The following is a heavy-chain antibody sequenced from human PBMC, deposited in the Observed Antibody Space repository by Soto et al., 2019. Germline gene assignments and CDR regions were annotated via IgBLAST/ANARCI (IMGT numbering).Heavy chain of an antibody. CDR3: ARDGSLGQLVLFGWFDP. Sequence: QVQLVESGGGVVQPGRSLRLSCAASGFTFSSYAMHWVRQAPGKGQEWVAVISYDGSNKYYADSVKGRFTISRDNSKNTLYLQMNSLRAEDTAVYYCARDGSLGQLVLFGWFDPWGQGTLVTVSS. V-gene: IGHV3-30-3*01. CDR1: GFTFSSYA. D-gene: IGHD6-6*01. CDR2: ISYDGSNK. J-gene: IGHJ5*02.